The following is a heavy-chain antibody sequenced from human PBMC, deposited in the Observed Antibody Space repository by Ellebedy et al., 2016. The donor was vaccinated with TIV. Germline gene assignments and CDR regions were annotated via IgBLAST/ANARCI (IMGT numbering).Heavy chain of an antibody. D-gene: IGHD1-1*01. V-gene: IGHV3-23*01. CDR1: GFTFSSYA. CDR2: ISGSGGST. CDR3: AKGGPWNPFDY. Sequence: GESLKISXAASGFTFSSYAMSWVRQAPGKGLEWVSAISGSGGSTYYADSVKGRFTISRDNSKNTLYLQMNSLRAEDTAVYYCAKGGPWNPFDYWGQGTLVTVSS. J-gene: IGHJ4*02.